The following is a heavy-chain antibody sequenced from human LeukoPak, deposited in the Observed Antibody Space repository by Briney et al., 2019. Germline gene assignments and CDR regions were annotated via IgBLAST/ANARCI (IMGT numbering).Heavy chain of an antibody. CDR1: GGTISNYY. CDR3: ARHGGAYSFDY. D-gene: IGHD4-11*01. J-gene: IGHJ4*02. CDR2: IYYIGST. V-gene: IGHV4-59*08. Sequence: SETLSLTCTVSGGTISNYYWSWVRQPPGKGLEWIGCIYYIGSTNYNPSLKSRVTISPDTSKNQFSLELSSVTAADTAVYYCARHGGAYSFDYWGQGALVTVSS.